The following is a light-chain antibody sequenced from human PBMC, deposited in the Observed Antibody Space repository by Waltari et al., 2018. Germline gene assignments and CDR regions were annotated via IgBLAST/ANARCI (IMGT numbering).Light chain of an antibody. V-gene: IGLV2-14*03. CDR3: CSKTSSTASIV. CDR1: NSDIGGYNP. CDR2: AVS. J-gene: IGLJ3*02. Sequence: QSALTQPASVSGSLGQSINIPCSGTNSDIGGYNPFSWYQQHPGEAPKLLIFAVSTRPSGVSSRFSAFKAGTPASLTISGLQAEDEADYYCCSKTSSTASIVFGGGTTLTVL.